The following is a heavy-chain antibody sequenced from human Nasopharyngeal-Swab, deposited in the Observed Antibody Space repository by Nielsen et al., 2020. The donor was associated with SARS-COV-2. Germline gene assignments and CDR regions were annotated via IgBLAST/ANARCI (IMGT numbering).Heavy chain of an antibody. V-gene: IGHV3-21*01. D-gene: IGHD6-6*01. CDR3: AGEGRDSSSYYFDY. J-gene: IGHJ4*02. CDR2: ISSSSYI. CDR1: GFTFSSYS. Sequence: GGSLRLSCAASGFTFSSYSMNWVRQAPGKGLEWVSSISSSSYIYYADSVKGRFTISRDNAKNSLYLQMNSLRAEDTAVYYCAGEGRDSSSYYFDYWGQGTLVTVSS.